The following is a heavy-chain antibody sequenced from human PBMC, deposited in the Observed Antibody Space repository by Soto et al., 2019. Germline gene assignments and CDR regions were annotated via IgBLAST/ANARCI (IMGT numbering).Heavy chain of an antibody. V-gene: IGHV4-31*03. D-gene: IGHD6-6*01. CDR3: ARASSSSSAADY. CDR2: IYDTESS. CDR1: GESISSGGYY. Sequence: SETLSLTCSVSGESISSGGYYWSWIRHLPGKGLEWIGYIYDTESSYYNPSLKSRVSISMDTSENHFAMRLTSVTAADSAVYYCARASSSSSAADYWGQGLQVTVSS. J-gene: IGHJ4*02.